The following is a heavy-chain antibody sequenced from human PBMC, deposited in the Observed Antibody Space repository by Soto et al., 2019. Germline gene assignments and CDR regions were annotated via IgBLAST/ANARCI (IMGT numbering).Heavy chain of an antibody. D-gene: IGHD3-22*01. Sequence: PRGPLRLSCAASGFIFSSYELNWVLHALRKALEWISYIRSSRSAIYYADSVKGRFTISRDNAKNSLYLQINSLRAEDTAVYYCVVITDYYYYYGMDVSAQGATVTVSS. CDR2: IRSSRSAI. J-gene: IGHJ6*02. CDR1: GFIFSSYE. V-gene: IGHV3-48*03. CDR3: VVITDYYYYYGMDV.